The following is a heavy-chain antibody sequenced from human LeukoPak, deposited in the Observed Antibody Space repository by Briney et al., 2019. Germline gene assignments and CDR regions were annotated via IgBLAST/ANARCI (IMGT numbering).Heavy chain of an antibody. CDR2: INTNTGNP. J-gene: IGHJ6*03. CDR1: GYTFTSYA. V-gene: IGHV7-4-1*02. D-gene: IGHD6-6*01. Sequence: WASVRVSCKASGYTFTSYAMNWVRQAPGQGLEWMGWINTNTGNPKYAQGFTGRFVFSWDTSVSTAYLQISSLKAEDTAVYYFARDVKPAAREVYYYYYYMDVWGKGTTVTVSS. CDR3: ARDVKPAAREVYYYYYYMDV.